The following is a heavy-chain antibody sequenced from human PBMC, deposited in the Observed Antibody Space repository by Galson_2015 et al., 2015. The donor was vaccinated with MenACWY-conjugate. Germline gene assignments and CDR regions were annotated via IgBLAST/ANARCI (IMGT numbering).Heavy chain of an antibody. CDR1: GFTLSSYA. Sequence: SLRLSCAASGFTLSSYAMSWVRQAPGKGLEWVSAISGSGGSTYYAVSGRGRFTISRANYKNTLYLQMNSLRAEDTAVYYCAKDGGKAMAKGFDYWGQGTLVTVS. CDR3: AKDGGKAMAKGFDY. D-gene: IGHD5-18*01. V-gene: IGHV3-23*01. CDR2: ISGSGGST. J-gene: IGHJ4*02.